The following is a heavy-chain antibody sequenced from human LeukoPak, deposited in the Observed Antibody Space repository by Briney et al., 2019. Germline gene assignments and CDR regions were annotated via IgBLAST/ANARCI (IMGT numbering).Heavy chain of an antibody. CDR2: IYYSGST. J-gene: IGHJ6*03. CDR1: GASISSSSYY. CDR3: ARMRDLMGYMDV. V-gene: IGHV4-39*01. Sequence: PSETLSLTCTVSGASISSSSYYWVWIRQPPGKGLEWIGSIYYSGSTHYNPSLRSRVTISVDTSKKQFSLKLSSVTAADTAVYFCARMRDLMGYMDVWGKGTTVTISS.